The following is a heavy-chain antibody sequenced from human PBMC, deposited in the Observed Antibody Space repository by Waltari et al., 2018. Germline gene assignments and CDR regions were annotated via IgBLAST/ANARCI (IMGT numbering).Heavy chain of an antibody. J-gene: IGHJ3*02. CDR2: INQDGREG. CDR1: RFTFSNYW. Sequence: EVLLVESGGGLVQTGGSVRLSCAASRFTFSNYWMNWVRQAPGKGLGGVADINQDGREGYVVASGKGRFTISRDHAKNSLDLEMKNLGAEDTAIYYCARTGARWLQFAAFDIWGQGTMVTVSS. V-gene: IGHV3-7*01. CDR3: ARTGARWLQFAAFDI. D-gene: IGHD5-12*01.